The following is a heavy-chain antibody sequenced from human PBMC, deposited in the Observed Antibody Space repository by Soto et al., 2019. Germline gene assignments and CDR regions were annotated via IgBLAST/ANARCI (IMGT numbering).Heavy chain of an antibody. J-gene: IGHJ6*02. V-gene: IGHV1-24*01. CDR1: GYTLTELS. CDR3: ATVYDYSTPYYYYGMDV. D-gene: IGHD4-4*01. CDR2: FDPEDGET. Sequence: GASVKVSCKVSGYTLTELSMHWVRQAPGKGLEWMGGFDPEDGETIYAQKFQGRVTMTEDTSTDTAYMELSSLRSEDTAVYYCATVYDYSTPYYYYGMDVWGQGTTVTVSS.